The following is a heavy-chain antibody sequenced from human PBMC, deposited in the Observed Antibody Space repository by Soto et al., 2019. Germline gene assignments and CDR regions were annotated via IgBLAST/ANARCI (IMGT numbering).Heavy chain of an antibody. D-gene: IGHD5-18*01. CDR3: ASGIQLWLRRINNGYSG. CDR2: IIPMFGTA. V-gene: IGHV1-69*12. Sequence: QVQLVQSGAEVKKPESSVKVSCKAPGGTFSTYAISWVRQAPGQGLEWMGGIIPMFGTANYAPRFQDRVTITADESTNTGYMELSSRRSEDTAVYFCASGIQLWLRRINNGYSGWGQGTLVTVSS. J-gene: IGHJ4*02. CDR1: GGTFSTYA.